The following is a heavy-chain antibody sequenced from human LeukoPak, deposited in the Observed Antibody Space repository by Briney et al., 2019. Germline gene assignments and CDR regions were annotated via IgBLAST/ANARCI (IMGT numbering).Heavy chain of an antibody. J-gene: IGHJ5*02. Sequence: PGGSLRLSCAASGFTLSDYYMSWIRQARGKGLEWVSYISSSGSTIYYADSVKGRFTISRDNAKNTLYLQMNSLRDEDTAVYYCARESGYHGSGFDPWGQGTLVTVSS. CDR1: GFTLSDYY. CDR2: ISSSGSTI. D-gene: IGHD3-10*01. CDR3: ARESGYHGSGFDP. V-gene: IGHV3-11*04.